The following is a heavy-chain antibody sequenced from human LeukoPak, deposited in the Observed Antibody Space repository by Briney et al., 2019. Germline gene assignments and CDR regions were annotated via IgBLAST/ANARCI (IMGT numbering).Heavy chain of an antibody. CDR1: GFTFSSYA. J-gene: IGHJ4*02. CDR3: AKDLIAARPPGALDY. V-gene: IGHV3-23*01. D-gene: IGHD6-6*01. CDR2: ISGSGGST. Sequence: GGSLGLSCAASGFTFSSYAMSWVRQAPGKGLEWVSAISGSGGSTYYADSVKGRFTISRDNSKNTLYLQMNSLRAEDTAVYYCAKDLIAARPPGALDYWGQGTLVTVSS.